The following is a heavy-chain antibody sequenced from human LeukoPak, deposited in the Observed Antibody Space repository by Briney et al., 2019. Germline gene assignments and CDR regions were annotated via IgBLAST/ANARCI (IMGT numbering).Heavy chain of an antibody. D-gene: IGHD3-3*01. CDR1: GGTFSSYA. CDR3: ARNTIFGVVIRLHYYYTDV. CDR2: IIPIFGTA. Sequence: GASVKVSCKASGGTFSSYAISWVRQAPGQGLGWMGGIIPIFGTANYAQKFQGRVTITADESTSTAYMELSSLRSEDTAVYYCARNTIFGVVIRLHYYYTDVWGKGTTVTVSS. V-gene: IGHV1-69*13. J-gene: IGHJ6*03.